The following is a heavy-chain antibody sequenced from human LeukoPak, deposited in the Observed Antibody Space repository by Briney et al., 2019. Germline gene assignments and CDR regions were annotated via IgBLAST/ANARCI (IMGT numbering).Heavy chain of an antibody. Sequence: GESQKISCKGSGYSFTSYWIGWVRQMPGKGLEWMGIIYPGDSDTRYSPSFQGQVTISADKSISTAYLQWSSLKASDTAMYYCARQPSPRGYSYGYSNWFDPWGQGTLVTVSS. CDR1: GYSFTSYW. CDR3: ARQPSPRGYSYGYSNWFDP. J-gene: IGHJ5*02. D-gene: IGHD5-18*01. CDR2: IYPGDSDT. V-gene: IGHV5-51*01.